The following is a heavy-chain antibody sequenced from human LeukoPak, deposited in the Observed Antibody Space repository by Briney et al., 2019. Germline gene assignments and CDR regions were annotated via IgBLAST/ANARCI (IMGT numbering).Heavy chain of an antibody. J-gene: IGHJ6*02. CDR1: GFTFSSYP. Sequence: PGRSLRLSCAASGFTFSSYPMHWVRQAPGKGLEWVSVISYDGSNKYYEDSVKGRFTISRDNSKNMFYVQINSLRPEDTAVYYCARGFPYDDPTEGYYYLMDVWGQGTTVTVSS. V-gene: IGHV3-30-3*01. CDR2: ISYDGSNK. CDR3: ARGFPYDDPTEGYYYLMDV. D-gene: IGHD4-17*01.